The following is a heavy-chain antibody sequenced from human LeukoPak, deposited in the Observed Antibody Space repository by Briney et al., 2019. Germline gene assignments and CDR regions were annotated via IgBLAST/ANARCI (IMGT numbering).Heavy chain of an antibody. D-gene: IGHD6-13*01. CDR3: ARDSSSWYYFDY. J-gene: IGHJ4*02. CDR1: GGSISSGGYY. CDR2: IYHSGST. Sequence: SQTLSLTCTVSGGSISSGGYYWSWIRQPPGKGLEWIGYIYHSGSTYYNPSLKSRVTISVDRSKNQFSLKLSSVTAADTAVYYCARDSSSWYYFDYWGQGTLVTVSS. V-gene: IGHV4-30-2*01.